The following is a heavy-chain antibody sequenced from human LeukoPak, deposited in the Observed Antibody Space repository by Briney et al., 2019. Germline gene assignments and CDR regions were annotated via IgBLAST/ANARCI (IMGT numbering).Heavy chain of an antibody. D-gene: IGHD3-22*01. CDR1: GFTFTSYA. Sequence: PGGSLRLSCAASGFTFTSYAMSWVRQAPGEGLEWVSAISGSGGSTYYADSVKGRFTISRDNSKNTLYLQMNSLRAEDTAVYYCAKGRYYCDSSDAFDVWGQGTMVTVSS. CDR3: AKGRYYCDSSDAFDV. V-gene: IGHV3-23*01. CDR2: ISGSGGST. J-gene: IGHJ3*01.